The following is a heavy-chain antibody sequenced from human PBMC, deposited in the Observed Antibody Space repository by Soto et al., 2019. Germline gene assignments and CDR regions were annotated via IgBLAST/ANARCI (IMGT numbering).Heavy chain of an antibody. D-gene: IGHD3-9*01. V-gene: IGHV5-51*01. CDR2: IYPGDSDT. Sequence: PGESLKISCKGSGYSFTSYWIGWVRQMPGKGLEWMGIIYPGDSDTRYSPSFQGQVTISADKSISTAYLQWSSLKASDTAMYYCASGYYDILTGPYYGMDVWGQGTTVTAP. CDR3: ASGYYDILTGPYYGMDV. J-gene: IGHJ6*02. CDR1: GYSFTSYW.